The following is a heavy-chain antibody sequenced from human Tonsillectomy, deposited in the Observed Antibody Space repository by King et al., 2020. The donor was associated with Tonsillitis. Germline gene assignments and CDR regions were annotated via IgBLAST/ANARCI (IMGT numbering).Heavy chain of an antibody. V-gene: IGHV1-69*01. J-gene: IGHJ4*02. D-gene: IGHD3-22*01. Sequence: QLVQSGAEVKKPGSSVKVSCKASGGTFSSFAISWVRQAPGQGLEWMGGIIPIFGTANYAQKFQGRVTITADESTSTAYMELRLRSEDTAVYYCASAYYDSSGFYLSLPFDYWGQGTLVTVSS. CDR3: ASAYYDSSGFYLSLPFDY. CDR2: IIPIFGTA. CDR1: GGTFSSFA.